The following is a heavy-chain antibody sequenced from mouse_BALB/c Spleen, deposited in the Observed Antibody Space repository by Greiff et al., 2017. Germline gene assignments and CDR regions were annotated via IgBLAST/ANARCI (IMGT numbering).Heavy chain of an antibody. CDR1: GYTFTSYY. D-gene: IGHD4-1*01. V-gene: IGHV1S81*02. J-gene: IGHJ2*01. Sequence: QVQLQQPGAELVKPGASVKLSCKASGYTFTSYYMYWVKQRPGQGLEWIGGINPSNGGTNFNEKFKSKATLTVDKSSSTAYMQLSSLTSEDSAVYYCTRWDHHRGYFDYWGQGTTLTVSS. CDR2: INPSNGGT. CDR3: TRWDHHRGYFDY.